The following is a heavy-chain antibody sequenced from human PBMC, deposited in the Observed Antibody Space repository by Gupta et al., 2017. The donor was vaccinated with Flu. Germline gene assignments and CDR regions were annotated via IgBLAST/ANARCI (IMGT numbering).Heavy chain of an antibody. J-gene: IGHJ5*02. CDR3: AKNPHYSITDPNGFDP. CDR2: VVGSGGSA. V-gene: IGHV3-23*01. Sequence: EVQLLQSGGGFVQPGGSLRLSCTASGFTFGNYAMSWVRQAPGKGLEWISAVVGSGGSAYDTDSVEGRFTISRDNSENTLYLQMSSLRAEDTAVYYWAKNPHYSITDPNGFDPWGQGPLGIVXS. CDR1: GFTFGNYA. D-gene: IGHD2-15*01.